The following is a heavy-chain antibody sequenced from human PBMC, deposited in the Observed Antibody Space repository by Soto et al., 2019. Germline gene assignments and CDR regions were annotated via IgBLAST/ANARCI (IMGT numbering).Heavy chain of an antibody. CDR2: IKQDGSEK. V-gene: IGHV3-7*05. D-gene: IGHD5-18*01. J-gene: IGHJ4*02. Sequence: GSLRLSCAASGFTFSSYWMSWVRQAPGKGLEWVANIKQDGSEKYYVDSVKGRFTISRDNAKNSLYLQMNSLRAEDTAVYYCACGYSYGYHYYFDYWGQGTLVTVSS. CDR1: GFTFSSYW. CDR3: ACGYSYGYHYYFDY.